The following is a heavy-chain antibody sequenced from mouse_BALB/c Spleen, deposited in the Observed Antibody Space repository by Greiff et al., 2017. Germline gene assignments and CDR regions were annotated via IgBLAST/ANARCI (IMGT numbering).Heavy chain of an antibody. J-gene: IGHJ4*01. Sequence: QVQLQQSGTVLARPGASVKMSCKASGYTFTSYWMNWVKQRPGQGLEWIGQIYPGDGDTNYNGKFKGKATLTADKSSSTAYMQLSSLTSEDSAVYFCARGDKDAMDYWGQGTSVTVSS. V-gene: IGHV1-80*01. CDR3: ARGDKDAMDY. CDR2: IYPGDGDT. CDR1: GYTFTSYW.